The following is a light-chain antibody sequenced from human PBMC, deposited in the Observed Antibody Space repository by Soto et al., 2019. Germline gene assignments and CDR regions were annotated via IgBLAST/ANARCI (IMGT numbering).Light chain of an antibody. CDR3: QKYNSAPLT. CDR2: AAS. CDR1: QGIGVY. V-gene: IGKV1-27*01. Sequence: DIQMTHAPSSLTASLGDRVTITRRASQGIGVYLAWFQQKPGNVPRLLIYAASTLQSGVPSRLSGSGSGTDFTLTISSLQPEDVATYYCQKYNSAPLTFGGGTKVDIK. J-gene: IGKJ4*01.